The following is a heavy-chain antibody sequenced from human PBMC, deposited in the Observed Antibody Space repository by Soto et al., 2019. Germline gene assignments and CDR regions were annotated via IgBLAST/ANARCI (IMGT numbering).Heavy chain of an antibody. Sequence: EVQVVESGGGLVQPGGSLRLSCAASGLTFSRAWMTWVRQAPGKGLEWIVHILSKTEGGATSHAAAVHGRFSISRDDSKDTLYLQMNSLKTEDTAMYYCGVPEDMARTAAGYWGQGTLVTVSS. CDR2: ILSKTEGGAT. CDR1: GLTFSRAW. V-gene: IGHV3-15*01. CDR3: GVPEDMARTAAGY. J-gene: IGHJ4*02. D-gene: IGHD3-10*01.